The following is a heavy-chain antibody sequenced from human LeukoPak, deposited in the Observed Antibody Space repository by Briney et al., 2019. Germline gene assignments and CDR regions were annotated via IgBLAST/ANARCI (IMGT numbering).Heavy chain of an antibody. CDR1: GFTVSSNY. D-gene: IGHD3-10*01. CDR3: ARVRGSGSYWLFDY. V-gene: IGHV3-66*01. Sequence: GGSLRLSCAASGFTVSSNYMSWVRQAPGKGLEWVSVIYSGGSTYYADSVKGRFTISRDNSKNTLYLQMNSLRAEDTAVYYCARVRGSGSYWLFDYWGQGTLVTVSS. CDR2: IYSGGST. J-gene: IGHJ4*02.